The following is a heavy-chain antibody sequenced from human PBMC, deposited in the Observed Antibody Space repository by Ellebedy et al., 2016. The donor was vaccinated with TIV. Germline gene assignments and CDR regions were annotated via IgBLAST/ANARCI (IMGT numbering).Heavy chain of an antibody. Sequence: MPSETLSLTCTVSGGSISSRTRYWGWFRQTPEKGLEWIGTVYFTGTTYYNPSLSSRITISADTSNNQFSLKLTSVTAADTAVYYCATARRDPLYHGVDVWGRGTTVTVSS. D-gene: IGHD6-13*01. V-gene: IGHV4-39*01. CDR2: VYFTGTT. CDR3: ATARRDPLYHGVDV. CDR1: GGSISSRTRY. J-gene: IGHJ6*02.